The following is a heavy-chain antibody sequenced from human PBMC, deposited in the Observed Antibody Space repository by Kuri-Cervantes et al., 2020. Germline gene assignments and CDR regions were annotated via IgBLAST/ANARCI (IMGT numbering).Heavy chain of an antibody. V-gene: IGHV3-7*01. CDR2: IKDDGTEK. J-gene: IGHJ4*02. CDR1: GFTFSSYA. CDR3: ARDPAPLSASGDY. Sequence: GGSLRLSCAASGFTFSSYAMSWVRQAPGKGLEWVATIKDDGTEKYYVDSVKGRFAISRDNAKKSLFLQMNSLRAEDTAVYYCARDPAPLSASGDYWGQGTLVTVSS. D-gene: IGHD3-10*01.